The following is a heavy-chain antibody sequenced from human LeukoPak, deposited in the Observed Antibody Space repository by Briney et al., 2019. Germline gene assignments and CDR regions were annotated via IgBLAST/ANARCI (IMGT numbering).Heavy chain of an antibody. J-gene: IGHJ4*02. V-gene: IGHV4-39*07. CDR2: IYYSGST. CDR3: AVSEGARRAYFDY. D-gene: IGHD6-6*01. CDR1: GGSISSSSYY. Sequence: PSETLSLTCTVSGGSISSSSYYWGWIRQPPGKGLEWIGSIYYSGSTYYNPSLKSRVTISVDTSKNQFSLKLSSVTAADTAVYYCAVSEGARRAYFDYWGQGTLVTVSS.